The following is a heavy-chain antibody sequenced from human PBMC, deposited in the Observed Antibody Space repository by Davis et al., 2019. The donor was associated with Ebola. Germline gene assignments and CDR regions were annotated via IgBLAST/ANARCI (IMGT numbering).Heavy chain of an antibody. V-gene: IGHV5-51*01. J-gene: IGHJ4*02. CDR3: ARQGTTSWDS. CDR2: IFTGDSDT. CDR1: GNSFSSHW. Sequence: GESLKISCQDSGNSFSSHWIAWVRQKPGKGLEWMGIIFTGDSDTRYSPSFQGQVTFSVDKSIRTAYLHWNSLKASDTATYYCARQGTTSWDSWGQGTLVTVSS. D-gene: IGHD2-2*01.